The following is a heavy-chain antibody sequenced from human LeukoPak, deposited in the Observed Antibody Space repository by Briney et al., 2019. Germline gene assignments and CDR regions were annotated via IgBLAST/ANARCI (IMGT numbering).Heavy chain of an antibody. V-gene: IGHV4-39*01. J-gene: IGHJ4*02. CDR3: ASAEQLTLWFDY. CDR2: IYYSGST. Sequence: SETLSLTCTVSGGSISSSSYYWGWIRQPPGKGLEWIGSIYYSGSTYYNPSLKSRVTISVGTSKNQFSLKLSSVTAADTAVYYCASAEQLTLWFDYWGQGTLVTVSS. D-gene: IGHD6-13*01. CDR1: GGSISSSSYY.